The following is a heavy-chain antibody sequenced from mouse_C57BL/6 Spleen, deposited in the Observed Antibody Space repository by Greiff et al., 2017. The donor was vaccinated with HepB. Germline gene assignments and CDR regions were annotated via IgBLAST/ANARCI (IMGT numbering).Heavy chain of an antibody. Sequence: QVHVKQSGAELVKPGASVKISCKASGYAFSSYWMNWVKQRPGKGLEWIGQIYPGDGDTNYNGKFKGKATLTADKSSSTAYMQLSSLTSEDSAVYFCARSRYGNYGYFDVWGTGTTVTVSS. CDR3: ARSRYGNYGYFDV. J-gene: IGHJ1*03. D-gene: IGHD2-10*02. CDR1: GYAFSSYW. CDR2: IYPGDGDT. V-gene: IGHV1-80*01.